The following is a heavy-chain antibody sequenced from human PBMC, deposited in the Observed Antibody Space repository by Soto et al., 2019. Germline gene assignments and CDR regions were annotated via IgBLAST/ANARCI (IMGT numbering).Heavy chain of an antibody. CDR2: MNPNSGNT. CDR3: AILEGTWNSGFYYYIDV. V-gene: IGHV1-8*01. J-gene: IGHJ6*03. Sequence: GASVKVYCKASGYTFTSYDINWVRQATGQGLEWMGWMNPNSGNTGYAQKFQGRVTMTRNTSISTAYMELSSLRSEDTAVYYCAILEGTWNSGFYYYIDVWGQRTTVTV. D-gene: IGHD1-7*01. CDR1: GYTFTSYD.